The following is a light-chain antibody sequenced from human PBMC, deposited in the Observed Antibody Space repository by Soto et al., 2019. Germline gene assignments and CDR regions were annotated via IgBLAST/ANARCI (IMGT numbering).Light chain of an antibody. V-gene: IGKV3-15*01. CDR2: GAS. CDR1: QSVSSN. Sequence: EIVMTQSPATLSVSPGERATLSCRASQSVSSNLAWYQQKPGQAPRLLIYGASTRATGIPARFSGSGSGTEFTLTISSLQSEDFAVYYCQQYINWPLTFGGGTSVEI. J-gene: IGKJ4*01. CDR3: QQYINWPLT.